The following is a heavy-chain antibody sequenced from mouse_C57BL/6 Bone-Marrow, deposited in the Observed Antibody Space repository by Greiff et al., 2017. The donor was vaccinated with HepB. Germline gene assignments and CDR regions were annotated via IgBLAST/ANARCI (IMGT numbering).Heavy chain of an antibody. J-gene: IGHJ3*01. CDR2: SRNKANDYTT. V-gene: IGHV7-1*01. CDR3: ARDASYGNSWFAY. Sequence: EVNVVESGGGLVQSGRSLRLSCATSGFTFSDFYMEWVRQAPGKGLEWIAASRNKANDYTTEYSASVKGRFIVSRDTSQSILYLQMNALRAEDTAIYYCARDASYGNSWFAYWGQGTLVTVSA. CDR1: GFTFSDFY. D-gene: IGHD2-1*01.